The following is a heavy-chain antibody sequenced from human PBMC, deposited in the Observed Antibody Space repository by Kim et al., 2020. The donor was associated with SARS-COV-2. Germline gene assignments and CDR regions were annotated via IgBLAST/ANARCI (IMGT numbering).Heavy chain of an antibody. D-gene: IGHD4-17*01. Sequence: GGSLRLSCAASGFTFSSYSMNWVRQAPGKGLEWVSSISSSSSYIYYADSVKGRFTISRDNAKNSLYLQMNSLRAEDTAVYYCAREEMDDYGDYGLNYWGQGTLVTVSS. J-gene: IGHJ4*02. V-gene: IGHV3-21*01. CDR2: ISSSSSYI. CDR1: GFTFSSYS. CDR3: AREEMDDYGDYGLNY.